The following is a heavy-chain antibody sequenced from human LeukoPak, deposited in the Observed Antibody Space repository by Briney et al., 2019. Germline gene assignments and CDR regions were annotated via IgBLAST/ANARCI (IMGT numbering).Heavy chain of an antibody. CDR1: GFTVSSNY. CDR2: IRSNGDTT. V-gene: IGHV3-53*01. J-gene: IGHJ4*02. Sequence: GGSLRLSCAASGFTVSSNYMSWVRQAPGKGLEWVSTIRSNGDTTYNADSVKGRFTISRDNSKNTLYLELNSLRVEDTATFYCAKGQELDDGVFDSWGQGTMVTVSS. D-gene: IGHD1-1*01. CDR3: AKGQELDDGVFDS.